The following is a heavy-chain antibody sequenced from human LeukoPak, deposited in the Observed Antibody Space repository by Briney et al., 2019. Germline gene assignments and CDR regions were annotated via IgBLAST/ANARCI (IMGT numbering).Heavy chain of an antibody. CDR2: INPNSGGT. Sequence: ASVKVSCKASGYTFTGYYLHWVRQAPGQGLEWMGWINPNSGGTNYAQRFQGRVTMTRDTSITTAYMELSRLRSDDTAVYYCARRSSSWYDFNYWGQGTLVTVSS. V-gene: IGHV1-2*02. CDR3: ARRSSSWYDFNY. J-gene: IGHJ4*02. D-gene: IGHD6-13*01. CDR1: GYTFTGYY.